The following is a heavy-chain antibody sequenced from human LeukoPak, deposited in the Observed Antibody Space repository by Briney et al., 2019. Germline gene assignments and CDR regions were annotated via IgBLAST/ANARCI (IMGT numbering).Heavy chain of an antibody. J-gene: IGHJ3*02. D-gene: IGHD3-10*01. Sequence: SETLSLTCAVYGGSFSGYYWSWIRQPPGKGLEWIGEINHSGSTDYNPSLKSRVTISVDTSKNQFSLKLTSVTAADTAVYYCARDNYYGSGGEMEDGFDIWGQGTMVTVSS. CDR2: INHSGST. CDR3: ARDNYYGSGGEMEDGFDI. V-gene: IGHV4-34*01. CDR1: GGSFSGYY.